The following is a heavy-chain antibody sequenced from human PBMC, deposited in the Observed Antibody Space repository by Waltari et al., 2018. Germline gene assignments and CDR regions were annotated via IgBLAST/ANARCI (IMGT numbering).Heavy chain of an antibody. J-gene: IGHJ2*01. D-gene: IGHD2-15*01. V-gene: IGHV3-21*01. CDR1: GFTVRSYS. Sequence: EVQLVEYGGGLVKPGGSLRLSCAASGFTVRSYSLNWVRQAPGKGLDWVSSISSSSSYIYYADSVKGRFTISRDNAKNSLYLQMNSLRAEDTAVYYCARDFRGSWYFDLWGRGTLVTVSS. CDR2: ISSSSSYI. CDR3: ARDFRGSWYFDL.